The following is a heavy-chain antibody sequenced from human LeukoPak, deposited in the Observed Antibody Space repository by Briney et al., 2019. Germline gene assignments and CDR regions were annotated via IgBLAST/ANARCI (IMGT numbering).Heavy chain of an antibody. V-gene: IGHV3-33*01. Sequence: QTGGSLRLPCAASGFTFSSYGMHWVRQAPGKGLEWVAVIWYDGSNKYYADSVKGRFTISRDNSKNTLYLQMNSLRAEDTAVHYCARATGPKDAFDIWGQGTMVTVSS. CDR2: IWYDGSNK. D-gene: IGHD3-9*01. CDR3: ARATGPKDAFDI. CDR1: GFTFSSYG. J-gene: IGHJ3*02.